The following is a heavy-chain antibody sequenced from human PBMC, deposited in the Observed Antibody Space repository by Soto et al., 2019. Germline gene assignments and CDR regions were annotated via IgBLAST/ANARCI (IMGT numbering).Heavy chain of an antibody. Sequence: SETLSLTCAVYGESFSGYYWSWIRQPPGKGLEWIGEINHSGSTNYNPSLKSRVTISVDTSKNQFSLKLSSVTAADTAVYYCARSRSSSLYYYYYMDVWGKGTTVTVSS. D-gene: IGHD6-6*01. CDR3: ARSRSSSLYYYYYMDV. CDR1: GESFSGYY. V-gene: IGHV4-34*01. J-gene: IGHJ6*03. CDR2: INHSGST.